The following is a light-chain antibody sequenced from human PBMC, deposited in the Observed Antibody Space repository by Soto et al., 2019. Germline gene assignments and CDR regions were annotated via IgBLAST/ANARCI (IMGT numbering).Light chain of an antibody. Sequence: QSVLTQPASVSGSPGQSITISCTGTSSDVGAYNYVSWYQQHPGKTPKLIISEVSKRPSGVPDRFSGSKSGNTASLTVSGLQAEDEADYYCTSHAGSNNYVFGTGTKVTVL. V-gene: IGLV2-8*01. CDR3: TSHAGSNNYV. J-gene: IGLJ1*01. CDR1: SSDVGAYNY. CDR2: EVS.